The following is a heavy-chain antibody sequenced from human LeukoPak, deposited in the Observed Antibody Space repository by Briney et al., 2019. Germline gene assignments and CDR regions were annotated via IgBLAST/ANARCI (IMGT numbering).Heavy chain of an antibody. V-gene: IGHV4-61*02. CDR3: ARSPQSTSSSWYFSVWFDP. CDR1: GGSISSSGYY. D-gene: IGHD6-13*01. CDR2: IYTSGST. J-gene: IGHJ5*02. Sequence: SETLSLTCTVSGGSISSSGYYWGWIRQPAGKGLEWIGRIYTSGSTNYNPSLKSRVTMSVDTSKNQFSLKLSSVTAADTAVYYCARSPQSTSSSWYFSVWFDPWGQGTLVTVSS.